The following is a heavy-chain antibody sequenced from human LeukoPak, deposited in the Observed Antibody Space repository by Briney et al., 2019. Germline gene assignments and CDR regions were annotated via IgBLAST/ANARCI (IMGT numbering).Heavy chain of an antibody. J-gene: IGHJ1*01. V-gene: IGHV1-2*02. CDR3: ARGYCSGGSCYSSSGYFQH. CDR2: INPNSGGT. D-gene: IGHD2-15*01. CDR1: GYTFTGYY. Sequence: APVKVSCKASGYTFTGYYMHWVRQAPGQGLEWMGWINPNSGGTNYAQKFQGRVTMTRDTSISTAYMELSRLRSDDTDVYYCARGYCSGGSCYSSSGYFQHWGQGTLVTVSS.